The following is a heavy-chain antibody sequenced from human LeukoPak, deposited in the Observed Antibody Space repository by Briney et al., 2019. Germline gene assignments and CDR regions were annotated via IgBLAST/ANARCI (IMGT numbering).Heavy chain of an antibody. CDR2: ISGSGAST. D-gene: IGHD3-22*01. V-gene: IGHV3-23*01. Sequence: GGSLRLSCAASGFTFNTYDMSWVRQAPGKGLEWVSGISGSGASTYYADSVKGRFTISRDNYKNTLYLQMNSLSAEDTAVYYCANLSYYYDSIMYKGIDYWGQGTLVTVSS. CDR3: ANLSYYYDSIMYKGIDY. J-gene: IGHJ4*02. CDR1: GFTFNTYD.